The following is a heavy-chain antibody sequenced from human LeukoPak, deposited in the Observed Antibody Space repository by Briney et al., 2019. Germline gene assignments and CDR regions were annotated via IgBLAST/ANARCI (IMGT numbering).Heavy chain of an antibody. CDR1: GGTFSSYA. V-gene: IGHV1-69*13. J-gene: IGHJ6*02. Sequence: GASVKVSCKASGGTFSSYAISWVRQAPGQGLEWMGGIIPIFGTTNYAQKFQGGVTITADESTSTAYMELSSLRSEDTAVYYCVSLVGTGYYGMDVWGQGTTVTVSS. CDR2: IIPIFGTT. CDR3: VSLVGTGYYGMDV. D-gene: IGHD6-13*01.